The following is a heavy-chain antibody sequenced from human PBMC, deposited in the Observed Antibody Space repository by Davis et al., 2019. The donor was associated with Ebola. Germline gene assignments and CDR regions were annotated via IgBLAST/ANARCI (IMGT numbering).Heavy chain of an antibody. Sequence: SVKVSCKASGGTFSSYAISWVRQAPGQGLEWMGGIIPIFGTANYAQKFQGRVTITADESTSAAYMELSSLRSEDTAVYYCASHRYCSGGSCSHSGWFDPWGQGTLVTVSS. CDR3: ASHRYCSGGSCSHSGWFDP. V-gene: IGHV1-69*13. D-gene: IGHD2-15*01. CDR2: IIPIFGTA. CDR1: GGTFSSYA. J-gene: IGHJ5*02.